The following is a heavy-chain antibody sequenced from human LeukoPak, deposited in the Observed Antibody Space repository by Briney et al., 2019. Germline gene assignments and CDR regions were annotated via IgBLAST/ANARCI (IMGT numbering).Heavy chain of an antibody. D-gene: IGHD1-7*01. V-gene: IGHV4-31*03. CDR3: ARVWNLAWFDP. J-gene: IGHJ5*02. Sequence: SQTLSLTCTVSGGSISSGGYYWSWIRQHPGKGLEWIGYIYCSGSTYYNPSLKSRVTISVDTSKNQFSLKLSSVTAADTAVYYCARVWNLAWFDPWGQGTLVTVSS. CDR2: IYCSGST. CDR1: GGSISSGGYY.